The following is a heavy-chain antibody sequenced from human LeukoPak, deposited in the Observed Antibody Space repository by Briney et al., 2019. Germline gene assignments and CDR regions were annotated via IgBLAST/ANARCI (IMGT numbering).Heavy chain of an antibody. V-gene: IGHV3-7*01. Sequence: GGSLRLPCAASGFTFSSYWMSWVRQAPGKGLEWVANIKQDGSEKYYVDSVKGRFTISRDNAKNSLYLQMNSLRAEDTAVYYCAQLTGYYDSSGYYTRYFDYWGQGTLVTVSS. CDR2: IKQDGSEK. CDR3: AQLTGYYDSSGYYTRYFDY. CDR1: GFTFSSYW. J-gene: IGHJ4*02. D-gene: IGHD3-22*01.